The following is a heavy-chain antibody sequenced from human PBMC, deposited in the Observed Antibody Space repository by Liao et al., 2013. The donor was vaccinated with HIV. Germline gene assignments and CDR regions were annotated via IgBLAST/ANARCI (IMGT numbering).Heavy chain of an antibody. V-gene: IGHV4-4*07. CDR3: ASKALYDSSGYYGHGGAFDV. CDR2: FSSGSI. J-gene: IGHJ3*01. D-gene: IGHD3-22*01. Sequence: QVHLQESGPGLVKPSETLSLTCTVSGDSITSYYWSWIRQPAGKGLEWIGRFSSGSINYNSSLKSRVTISVDTSKNQFSLKLNSVTAADTAVYYCASKALYDSSGYYGHGGAFDVWGQGTMVSVSS. CDR1: GDSITSYY.